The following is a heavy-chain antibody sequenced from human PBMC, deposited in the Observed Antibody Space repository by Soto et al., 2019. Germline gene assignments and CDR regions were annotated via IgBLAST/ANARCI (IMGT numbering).Heavy chain of an antibody. J-gene: IGHJ2*01. D-gene: IGHD4-17*01. V-gene: IGHV6-1*01. Sequence: SQTLSLTCAISGDSVSSNSAAWNWIRQSPSRGLEWLGRTYYRSKWYNDYAVSVKSRITINPDTSKNQFSLQLNSVTPEDTAVYYCARDQVYDYGDYGAYWYFDLWGRGTLVTAPQ. CDR3: ARDQVYDYGDYGAYWYFDL. CDR1: GDSVSSNSAA. CDR2: TYYRSKWYN.